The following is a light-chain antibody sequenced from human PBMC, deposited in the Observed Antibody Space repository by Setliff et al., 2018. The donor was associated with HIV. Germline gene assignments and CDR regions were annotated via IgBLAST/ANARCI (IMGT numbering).Light chain of an antibody. V-gene: IGLV1-44*01. CDR1: SSNIGSNT. CDR3: EAWDDSLSGPV. CDR2: SQN. J-gene: IGLJ3*02. Sequence: QSALTQPPSASGTPGQRINISCSGSSSNIGSNTVNWYQHLPGTAPELLIYSQNQRPSGVPDRFSGSKSGTSASLAISGLRSEDEGDYYCEAWDDSLSGPVFGGGTKVTVL.